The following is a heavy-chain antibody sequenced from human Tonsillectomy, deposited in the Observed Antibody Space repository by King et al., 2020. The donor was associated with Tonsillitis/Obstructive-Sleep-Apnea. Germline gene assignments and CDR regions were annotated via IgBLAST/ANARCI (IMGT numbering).Heavy chain of an antibody. V-gene: IGHV5-51*01. Sequence: QLVQSGAEVKKPGESLKISCKASGYMFIIYWIGWVRQMPGKGLEWMGIIYPGDSDTRYSPSFQGQVTISADKSISTAYLQWSSLKASDTAMYFCARRKRDTSAEFDFWGHGTLVTVSS. CDR3: ARRKRDTSAEFDF. J-gene: IGHJ4*01. CDR1: GYMFIIYW. D-gene: IGHD2-2*01. CDR2: IYPGDSDT.